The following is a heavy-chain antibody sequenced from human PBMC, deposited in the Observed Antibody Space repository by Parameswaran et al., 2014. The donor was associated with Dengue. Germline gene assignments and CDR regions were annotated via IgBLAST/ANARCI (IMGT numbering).Heavy chain of an antibody. J-gene: IGHJ4*02. CDR3: TTDGRNYYPEGIDY. CDR2: IKSKTDGGTT. CDR1: GFTFSNAW. Sequence: GESLKISCAASGFTFSNAWMSWVRQAPGKGLEWVGRIKSKTDGGTTDYAAPVKGRFTISRDDSKNTLYLQMNSLKTEDTVVYYCTTDGRNYYPEGIDYWGPGNAGHRLL. V-gene: IGHV3-15*01. D-gene: IGHD3-22*01.